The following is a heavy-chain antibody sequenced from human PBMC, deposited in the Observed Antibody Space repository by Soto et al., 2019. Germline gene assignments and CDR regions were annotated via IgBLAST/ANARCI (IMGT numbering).Heavy chain of an antibody. CDR3: AKETYSGPLDY. CDR2: INNSGGGT. V-gene: IGHV3-23*01. Sequence: GGSLRLSCAASGFHFSTYAMSWVRQAPGKGLEWVSTINNSGGGTYSPDSMKGRFTISRDNSKNTVYLQINSLRVEDTAVYYCAKETYSGPLDYWGQGTLVTVSS. D-gene: IGHD2-15*01. J-gene: IGHJ4*02. CDR1: GFHFSTYA.